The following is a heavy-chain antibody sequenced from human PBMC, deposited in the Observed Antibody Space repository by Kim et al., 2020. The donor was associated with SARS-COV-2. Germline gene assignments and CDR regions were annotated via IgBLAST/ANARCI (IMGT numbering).Heavy chain of an antibody. CDR1: GFTFSSYG. CDR3: ARDSLDSSGVDY. CDR2: IWYDGSNK. D-gene: IGHD6-19*01. Sequence: GGSLRLSCAASGFTFSSYGMHWVRQAPGKGLEWVAVIWYDGSNKYYADSVKGRFTISRDNSKNTLYLQMNSLRAEDTAVYYCARDSLDSSGVDYWGQGTLVTVSS. J-gene: IGHJ4*02. V-gene: IGHV3-33*01.